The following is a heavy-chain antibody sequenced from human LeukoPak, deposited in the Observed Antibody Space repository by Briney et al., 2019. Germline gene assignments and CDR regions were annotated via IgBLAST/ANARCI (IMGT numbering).Heavy chain of an antibody. D-gene: IGHD6-19*01. J-gene: IGHJ3*02. CDR3: ARDMRVGWYWDAFDI. V-gene: IGHV3-30*04. CDR2: ISYDGSNK. CDR1: GFTFSSYA. Sequence: GGSLRLSCAASGFTFSSYAMHWVRQAPGKGLEWVAVISYDGSNKYYADSVKGRFTISRDNSKNTLYLQMNSLRAEDTAVYYCARDMRVGWYWDAFDIWGQGTMVTVSS.